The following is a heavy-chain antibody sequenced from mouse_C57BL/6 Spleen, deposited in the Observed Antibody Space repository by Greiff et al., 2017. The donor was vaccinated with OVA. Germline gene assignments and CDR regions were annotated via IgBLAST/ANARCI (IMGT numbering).Heavy chain of an antibody. CDR2: INPNNGGT. CDR3: AREADY. V-gene: IGHV1-26*01. J-gene: IGHJ2*01. Sequence: EVQLQQSGPELVKPGASVKISCKASGYTFTDYYMNWVKQSHGKSLEWIGDINPNNGGTSYNQKFKGKATLTVDKSSSTAYMELRSLTSEDSAVYYCAREADYWGKGTTLTVSS. CDR1: GYTFTDYY.